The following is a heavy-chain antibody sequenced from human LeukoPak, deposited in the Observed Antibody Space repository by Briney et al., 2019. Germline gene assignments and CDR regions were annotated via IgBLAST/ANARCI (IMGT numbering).Heavy chain of an antibody. CDR2: IDPAGTDT. V-gene: IGHV3-7*01. CDR1: GFSFNSYW. CDR3: GRFGYVAGIDL. J-gene: IGHJ4*02. D-gene: IGHD6-19*01. Sequence: GGSLRLSCAASGFSFNSYWMTWVRQPPGRGLEWLANIDPAGTDTYYVDPVKGRFTISRDNAKNLVCLQMNTLRAEDTAVYSCGRFGYVAGIDLWGQGTLVTVSS.